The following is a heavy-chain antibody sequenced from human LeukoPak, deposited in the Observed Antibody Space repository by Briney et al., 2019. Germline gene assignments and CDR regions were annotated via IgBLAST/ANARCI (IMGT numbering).Heavy chain of an antibody. CDR3: ARATRGGAFDI. D-gene: IGHD3-16*01. V-gene: IGHV1-2*02. Sequence: GSVKVSCKVAGYTLTELSMHWVRQAPGQRPEWMGWINPNNGDTNYAQKFQGRVTITRNTSISTAYMGLSSLRSEDTAVYYCARATRGGAFDIWGQGTMVTVSS. CDR1: GYTLTELS. J-gene: IGHJ3*02. CDR2: INPNNGDT.